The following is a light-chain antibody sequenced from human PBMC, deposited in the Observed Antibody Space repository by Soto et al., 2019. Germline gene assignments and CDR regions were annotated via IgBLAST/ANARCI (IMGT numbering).Light chain of an antibody. J-gene: IGLJ2*01. CDR1: NIGSKS. CDR2: TDS. V-gene: IGLV3-21*04. Sequence: ELTQPPSESAAPGKTARITCGGNNIGSKSVHWYQQKAGQAPVMVIYTDSDRPSGIPERFSGSNSGNTATLTISRVEAGDEADYYCQVWDSSSDLVVFGGGTKLTVL. CDR3: QVWDSSSDLVV.